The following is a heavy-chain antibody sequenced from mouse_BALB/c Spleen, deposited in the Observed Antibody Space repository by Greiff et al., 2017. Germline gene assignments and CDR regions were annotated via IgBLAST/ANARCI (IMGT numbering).Heavy chain of an antibody. CDR2: IDPANGNT. CDR3: ASSSYYGRAMDY. Sequence: VQLQQSGAELVKPGASVKLSCTASGFNIKDTYMHWVKQRPEQGLEWIGRIDPANGNTKYDPKFQGKATITADTSSNTAYLQLSSLTSEDTAVYYCASSSYYGRAMDYWGQGTTLTVSS. J-gene: IGHJ2*01. V-gene: IGHV14-3*02. CDR1: GFNIKDTY. D-gene: IGHD1-1*01.